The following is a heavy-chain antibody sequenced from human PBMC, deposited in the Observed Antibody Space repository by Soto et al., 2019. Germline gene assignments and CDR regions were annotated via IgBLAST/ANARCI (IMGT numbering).Heavy chain of an antibody. V-gene: IGHV4-39*01. CDR2: IYYSGST. CDR1: GGSISSSSYY. J-gene: IGHJ6*03. CDR3: ARQRRYCSSTSCYWDYYYYMDA. D-gene: IGHD2-2*01. Sequence: SETLSLTCTVSGGSISSSSYYWGWIRQPPGKGLEWIGSIYYSGSTYYNPSLKSRVTISVDTSKNQFSLKLSSVTAADTAVYYCARQRRYCSSTSCYWDYYYYMDAWGKGTTVTVS.